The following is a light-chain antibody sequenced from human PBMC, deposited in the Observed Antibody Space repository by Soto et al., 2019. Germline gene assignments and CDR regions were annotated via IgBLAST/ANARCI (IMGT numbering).Light chain of an antibody. J-gene: IGKJ4*01. CDR2: AAS. CDR1: QSISSF. CDR3: QQYNSYWLT. V-gene: IGKV1-13*02. Sequence: AIQLTQSPSSLSASVGDRVTITCRASQSISSFLNWYQQKPGKAPKVLIYAASRLESGVPSRFSGSGSGTEFTLTISSLQPDDFATYYCQQYNSYWLTFGGGTKVDIK.